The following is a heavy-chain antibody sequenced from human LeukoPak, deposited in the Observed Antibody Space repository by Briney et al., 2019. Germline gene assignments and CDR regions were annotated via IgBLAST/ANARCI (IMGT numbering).Heavy chain of an antibody. CDR1: GGSISGYGYY. Sequence: PSETLSLTCAVYGGSISGYGYYWGWIRQPPGKGLEWIGNMYYSENTYYNPSLKSRVTISVDTSKNQFSLKLSSVTAADTAVYYCARDRSVWGSYRSFDYWGQGTLVTVSS. CDR2: MYYSENT. J-gene: IGHJ4*02. V-gene: IGHV4-39*07. CDR3: ARDRSVWGSYRSFDY. D-gene: IGHD3-16*02.